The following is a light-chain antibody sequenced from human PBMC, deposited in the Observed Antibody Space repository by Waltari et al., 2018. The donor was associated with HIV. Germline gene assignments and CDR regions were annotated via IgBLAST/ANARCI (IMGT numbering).Light chain of an antibody. J-gene: IGLJ2*01. CDR2: EVS. CDR1: SSGVGSYNL. V-gene: IGLV2-23*02. CDR3: CSDAGSSTQV. Sequence: QSALTQPASGSGSRGQSVTISCTGTSSGVGSYNLVSWYQQHPGKAPKLMMYEVSKRPSGISNRFSGSKSGNTASLTIAGLQAEDEADYYCCSDAGSSTQVCGGGTKLTVL.